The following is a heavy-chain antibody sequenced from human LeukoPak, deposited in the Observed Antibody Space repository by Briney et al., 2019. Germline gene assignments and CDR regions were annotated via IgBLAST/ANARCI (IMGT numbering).Heavy chain of an antibody. Sequence: PGGSLRLSCAASGFTFSSYAMSWVRQAPGKGLEWVSAISGSGGSTYYADSVKGRFTISRDNSKNTLYLQMSSLRAEDTAVYYCAKHGGYSYGYYSDYWGQGTLVTVSS. V-gene: IGHV3-23*01. J-gene: IGHJ4*02. CDR1: GFTFSSYA. CDR2: ISGSGGST. CDR3: AKHGGYSYGYYSDY. D-gene: IGHD5-18*01.